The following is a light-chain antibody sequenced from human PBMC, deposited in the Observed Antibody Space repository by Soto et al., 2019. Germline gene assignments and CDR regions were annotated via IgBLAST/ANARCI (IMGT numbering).Light chain of an antibody. Sequence: EIVLTQSPGTLSLSPGERATLSCRASQSVSSSYLAWYQQKPGQAPRILIYGASSRATGIPDRFSGSGSGRDFTVTISRLAPEDFAVYYCQQYGSSPFTFGPGTKVDIK. J-gene: IGKJ3*01. V-gene: IGKV3-20*01. CDR1: QSVSSSY. CDR2: GAS. CDR3: QQYGSSPFT.